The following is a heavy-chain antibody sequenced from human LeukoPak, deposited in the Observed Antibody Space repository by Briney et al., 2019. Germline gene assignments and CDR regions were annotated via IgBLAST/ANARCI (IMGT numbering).Heavy chain of an antibody. Sequence: PGGTLRLSCAASGFTFSRYGMSWVRQAPGKGLEWVSCISYSGGSTYYADSVKGRFTISRDNSKNTLYLQMNSLRAEDTAVYYCAVVRDVNRGDAFDIWGEGTLGTVS. CDR2: ISYSGGST. V-gene: IGHV3-23*01. D-gene: IGHD1-26*01. CDR3: AVVRDVNRGDAFDI. CDR1: GFTFSRYG. J-gene: IGHJ3*02.